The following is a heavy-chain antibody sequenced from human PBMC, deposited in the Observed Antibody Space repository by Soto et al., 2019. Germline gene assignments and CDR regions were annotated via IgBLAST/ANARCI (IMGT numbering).Heavy chain of an antibody. CDR2: IYHSGST. D-gene: IGHD4-4*01. CDR3: ARATYDYSNYLGELGFDY. V-gene: IGHV4-30-2*01. CDR1: GGSISSGGYS. J-gene: IGHJ4*02. Sequence: SETLSLTCAVSGGSISSGGYSWSWIRQPPGKGLEWIGYIYHSGSTYYNPSLKSRVTISVDRSKNQSSLKLSSVTAADTAVYYCARATYDYSNYLGELGFDYWGQGTLVTVSS.